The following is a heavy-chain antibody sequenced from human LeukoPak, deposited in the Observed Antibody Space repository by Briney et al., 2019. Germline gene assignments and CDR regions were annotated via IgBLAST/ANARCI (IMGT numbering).Heavy chain of an antibody. CDR3: AELGITMIGGV. J-gene: IGHJ6*04. V-gene: IGHV3-48*04. CDR1: GFTFSTHG. CDR2: ISSSGSTI. Sequence: PGGSLRLSRAASGFTFSTHGMHWVRQAPGKGLEWVSYISSSGSTIYYADSVKGRFTISRDNAKNSLYLQMNSLRAEDTAVYYCAELGITMIGGVWGKGTTVTISS. D-gene: IGHD3-10*02.